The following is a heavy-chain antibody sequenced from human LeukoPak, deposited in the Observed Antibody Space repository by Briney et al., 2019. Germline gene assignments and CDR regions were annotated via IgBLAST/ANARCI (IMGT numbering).Heavy chain of an antibody. D-gene: IGHD5-18*01. V-gene: IGHV3-9*01. CDR2: ISWNSGSI. CDR3: AKDMGYSYGYTAFDI. Sequence: GGSLRLSCAASGFTFDDYGMSWVRQAPGKGLEWVSGISWNSGSIGYADSVKGRFTISRDNAKNSLYLQMNSLRAEDTALYYCAKDMGYSYGYTAFDIWGQGTMVTVSS. CDR1: GFTFDDYG. J-gene: IGHJ3*02.